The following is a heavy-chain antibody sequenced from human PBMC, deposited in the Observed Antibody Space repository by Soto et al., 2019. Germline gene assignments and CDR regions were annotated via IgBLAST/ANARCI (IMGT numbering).Heavy chain of an antibody. Sequence: PGGSLKLSCAVSGFTPSSYGMHWVRQAPGKGLEWVAVIWYDGSNKYYADSVKGRFTISRDNSKNTLYLQMNSLRAEDTAVYYCAVVRVGYYGMDVWGQGTTVTVSS. D-gene: IGHD2-8*02. CDR1: GFTPSSYG. J-gene: IGHJ6*02. CDR2: IWYDGSNK. V-gene: IGHV3-33*01. CDR3: AVVRVGYYGMDV.